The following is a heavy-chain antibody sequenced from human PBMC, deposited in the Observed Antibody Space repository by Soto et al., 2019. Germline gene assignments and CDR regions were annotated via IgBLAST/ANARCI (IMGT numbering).Heavy chain of an antibody. Sequence: VASVKVSCKASGYTFTNYGISWVRQAPGQGLEWMGWINTYNGNTNHAQKLQGRVTMTTDTSTSTAYMELRSLRSDDTAVYYCARGVGSGTYYNKYNWFDPWGQGTRVTVAS. J-gene: IGHJ5*02. V-gene: IGHV1-18*01. CDR3: ARGVGSGTYYNKYNWFDP. D-gene: IGHD3-10*01. CDR1: GYTFTNYG. CDR2: INTYNGNT.